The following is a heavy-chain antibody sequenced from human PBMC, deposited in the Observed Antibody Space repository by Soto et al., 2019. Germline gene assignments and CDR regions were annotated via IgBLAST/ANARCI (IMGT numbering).Heavy chain of an antibody. V-gene: IGHV3-23*01. Sequence: EVQFLESGGGVVRPGGSLRLSCVASGLNFASYAMTWVRQSSGKGLEWVACITGNGAVTSYTDSVRGRFTISRDNFKNTLYRQVDSLRADDTAVYYCGKDPNGDYFGAFDFWGQGTTVIVSS. D-gene: IGHD4-17*01. CDR3: GKDPNGDYFGAFDF. CDR1: GLNFASYA. CDR2: ITGNGAVT. J-gene: IGHJ3*01.